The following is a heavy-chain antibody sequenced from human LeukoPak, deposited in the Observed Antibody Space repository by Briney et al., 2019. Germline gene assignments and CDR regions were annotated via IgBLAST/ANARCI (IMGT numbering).Heavy chain of an antibody. V-gene: IGHV4-39*07. D-gene: IGHD4-17*01. CDR1: GGSISSSSYY. CDR3: ARASYGDYATDAFDI. CDR2: IYYSGST. J-gene: IGHJ3*02. Sequence: SETLSLTCTVSGGSISSSSYYWGWIRQPPGKGLEWIGSIYYSGSTYYNPSLKSRVTISVDTSKNQFSLKLSSVTAADTAVYYCARASYGDYATDAFDIWGQGTMVTVSS.